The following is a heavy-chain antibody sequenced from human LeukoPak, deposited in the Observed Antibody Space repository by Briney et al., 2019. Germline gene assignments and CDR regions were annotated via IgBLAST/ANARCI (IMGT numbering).Heavy chain of an antibody. CDR3: ASRDKGYYYGMDV. J-gene: IGHJ6*02. D-gene: IGHD5-24*01. CDR2: ISSGGST. Sequence: GGSLRLSCAASGFTVSSHYMSCVRQAPGGGREWVSLISSGGSTYYADSVKGRFTISRDNSKNTLYLQMKSLRAEDTAVYYCASRDKGYYYGMDVWGQGTTVTVSS. V-gene: IGHV3-66*01. CDR1: GFTVSSHY.